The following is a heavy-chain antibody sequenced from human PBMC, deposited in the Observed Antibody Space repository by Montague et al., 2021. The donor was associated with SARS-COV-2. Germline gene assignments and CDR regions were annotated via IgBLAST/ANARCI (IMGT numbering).Heavy chain of an antibody. CDR1: GYSISSGYF. J-gene: IGHJ5*02. V-gene: IGHV4-38-2*02. D-gene: IGHD2-21*02. CDR2: ICHAGYI. CDR3: ARAPCVGDCNSLAIWFDP. Sequence: SETLSLTCTVFGYSISSGYFWAWLRQPPGKGLEWIGSICHAGYIHYNPSLKSRVSISIDTSRNQISLRVTDVAAADTAVYYCARAPCVGDCNSLAIWFDPWGQGTLVSVSS.